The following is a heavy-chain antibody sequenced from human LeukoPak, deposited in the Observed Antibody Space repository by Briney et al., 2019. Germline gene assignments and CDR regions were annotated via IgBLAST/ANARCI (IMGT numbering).Heavy chain of an antibody. Sequence: PSETLSLTCTVTGDSMGTYYWSFIRQPAGKGLEWIGRIHTSGTTWYNASLKSRVTISVDTSKDQFSLNLSSVTAADTAVYYCARTRLTNFYFDLWGQGTLVTVSS. D-gene: IGHD3-9*01. V-gene: IGHV4-4*07. CDR3: ARTRLTNFYFDL. CDR2: IHTSGTT. J-gene: IGHJ4*02. CDR1: GDSMGTYY.